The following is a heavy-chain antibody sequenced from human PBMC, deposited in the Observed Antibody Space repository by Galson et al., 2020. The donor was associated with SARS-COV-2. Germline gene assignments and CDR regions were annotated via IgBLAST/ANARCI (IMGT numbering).Heavy chain of an antibody. J-gene: IGHJ4*02. CDR1: GFTFDDYA. Sequence: GGSLRLSCVASGFTFDDYALHWVRQAPGKGLEWVSTVTWHSANKAYTDSVRGRFTISRDNANKYLYLQMNGLRPEDTAVYYCAKGSNSYATAWYGIDFWGQGTLVSLSS. D-gene: IGHD6-13*01. CDR3: AKGSNSYATAWYGIDF. CDR2: VTWHSANK. V-gene: IGHV3-9*01.